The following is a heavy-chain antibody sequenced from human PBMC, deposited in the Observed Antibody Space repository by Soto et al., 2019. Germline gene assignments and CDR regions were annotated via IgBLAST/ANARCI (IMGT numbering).Heavy chain of an antibody. CDR1: GGCISSGGYS. CDR2: IYHSGST. V-gene: IGHV4-30-2*01. J-gene: IGHJ4*02. Sequence: LSLTCAVSGGCISSGGYSWIWIRQPPGKGLEWIGYIYHSGSTYYNPSLKSRVTISVDRSKNQFSLKLSSVTAAETAVYYCARAVRGYDSSGTFDYWGQGTLVTGSS. CDR3: ARAVRGYDSSGTFDY. D-gene: IGHD3-22*01.